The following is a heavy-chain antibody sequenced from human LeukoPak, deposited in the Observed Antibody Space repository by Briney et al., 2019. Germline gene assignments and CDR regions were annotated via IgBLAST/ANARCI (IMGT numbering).Heavy chain of an antibody. J-gene: IGHJ4*02. CDR3: ARVGDGYNVGFDY. Sequence: PGGSLRLSCAASGFTFSSYSMNWVRQAPGKGLEGVSYISSSSSTIYYADSVKGGFTISRHNAKNSLYLQMNSLRAEDTAVYYCARVGDGYNVGFDYWGQGTLVTVSS. CDR2: ISSSSSTI. V-gene: IGHV3-48*01. D-gene: IGHD5-24*01. CDR1: GFTFSSYS.